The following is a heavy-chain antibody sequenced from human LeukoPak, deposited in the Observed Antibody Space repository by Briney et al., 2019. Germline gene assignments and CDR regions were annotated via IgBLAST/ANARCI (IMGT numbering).Heavy chain of an antibody. Sequence: ASVRVSCKASGYPFTTYDIDWVRKATGQGLEWMGWMNPSSGYTGYSQKFQGRVTMTRNTSITTAYMELSSLRSEDTAVYYCARISDHNWYFDLWGRGTLVTVSS. CDR1: GYPFTTYD. CDR3: ARISDHNWYFDL. V-gene: IGHV1-8*01. J-gene: IGHJ2*01. CDR2: MNPSSGYT. D-gene: IGHD1-14*01.